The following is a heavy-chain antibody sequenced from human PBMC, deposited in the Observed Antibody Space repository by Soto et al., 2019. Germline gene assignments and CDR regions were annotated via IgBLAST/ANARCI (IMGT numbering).Heavy chain of an antibody. CDR2: IYTSGST. CDR3: ARGGPAQDIVATMEEDAFDI. J-gene: IGHJ3*02. V-gene: IGHV4-4*07. D-gene: IGHD5-12*01. CDR1: GGSISSYY. Sequence: SETLSLTCTVSGGSISSYYWSWIRQPAGKGLEWIGRIYTSGSTNYNPSLKSRVTMSVDTSKNQFSLKLSSVTAADTAVYYCARGGPAQDIVATMEEDAFDICGQGTMVTVSS.